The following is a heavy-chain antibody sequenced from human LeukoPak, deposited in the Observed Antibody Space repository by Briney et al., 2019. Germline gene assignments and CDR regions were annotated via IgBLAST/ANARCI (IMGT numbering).Heavy chain of an antibody. D-gene: IGHD3-22*01. CDR3: ARTSGTTEDSSGPDAFDI. V-gene: IGHV3-30*02. CDR1: AFTFSNYG. Sequence: GGSLRLSCAASAFTFSNYGMHWVRQAPGKGLEWVAFIRYDGSNKYYADSVKGRFTISRDNSKNTLYLQMNSLRAEDTAVYYCARTSGTTEDSSGPDAFDIWGQGTMVTVSS. J-gene: IGHJ3*02. CDR2: IRYDGSNK.